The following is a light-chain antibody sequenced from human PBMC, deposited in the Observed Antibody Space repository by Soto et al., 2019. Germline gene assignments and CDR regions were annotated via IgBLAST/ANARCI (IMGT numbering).Light chain of an antibody. J-gene: IGKJ3*01. Sequence: DIQITQAPSTLSASVGDTVTVPWRASQSVSGWLAWYLQKPGEAPKILIYDASALQRGVPSRGSGSGAGTKFTLTIASLQPADFETDDCQQYETFSGTFGPGTKVDIK. CDR3: QQYETFSGT. CDR2: DAS. V-gene: IGKV1-5*01. CDR1: QSVSGW.